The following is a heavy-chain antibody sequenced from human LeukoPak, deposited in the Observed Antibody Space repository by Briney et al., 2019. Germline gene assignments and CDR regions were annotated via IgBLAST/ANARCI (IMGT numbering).Heavy chain of an antibody. Sequence: SETLSLTCTVSGASMYSYYWSWVRQPPGKGLEWIGYIYYSGSTNYNPSLRSRVTISVDTSKTQFSLRLGSVTVADTALYYCARSFANYYDVGCDEDDWGQGGLVTVAS. CDR1: GASMYSYY. V-gene: IGHV4-59*08. CDR2: IYYSGST. D-gene: IGHD3-16*01. CDR3: ARSFANYYDVGCDEDD. J-gene: IGHJ4*02.